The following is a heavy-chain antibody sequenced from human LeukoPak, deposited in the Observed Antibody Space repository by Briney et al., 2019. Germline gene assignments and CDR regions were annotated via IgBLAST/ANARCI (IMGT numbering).Heavy chain of an antibody. D-gene: IGHD6-19*01. Sequence: ASVKVSCKASVYTFTNYNMHCVRQAPGQGLEWMGWINPNSDDTSYAQKFQDRVTMTRDTSVTTAYMELTRLTTDDTAVYYCASLRLVDYWGQGTLVTVSS. V-gene: IGHV1-2*02. CDR3: ASLRLVDY. CDR2: INPNSDDT. CDR1: VYTFTNYN. J-gene: IGHJ4*02.